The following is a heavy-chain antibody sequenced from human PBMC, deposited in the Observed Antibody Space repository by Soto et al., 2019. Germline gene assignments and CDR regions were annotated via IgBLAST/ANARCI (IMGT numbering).Heavy chain of an antibody. Sequence: SETLSLTCAVSGYSISSGYYWGWIRQPPGKGLEWIGSIYHSGSTYYNPSLKSRVTISVDTSKNQFSLKLSSVTAADTAVYYCARVHYYDSSGYYLFDPWGQGTLVTVSS. J-gene: IGHJ5*02. D-gene: IGHD3-22*01. CDR1: GYSISSGYY. CDR2: IYHSGST. CDR3: ARVHYYDSSGYYLFDP. V-gene: IGHV4-38-2*01.